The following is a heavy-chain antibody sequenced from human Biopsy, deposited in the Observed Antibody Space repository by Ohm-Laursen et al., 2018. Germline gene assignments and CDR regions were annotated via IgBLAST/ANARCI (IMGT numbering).Heavy chain of an antibody. CDR1: GGTFSRYG. D-gene: IGHD3-9*01. Sequence: SSVKVSCKVPGGTFSRYGINWVRQAPGQGLEWLGGNIPILGTGNYAQKFQGRVTVAADTSTSTATIELRSLRSDDTAVYYCATKLTGYFHHWGQGTLVTVSS. J-gene: IGHJ1*01. CDR2: NIPILGTG. V-gene: IGHV1-69*06. CDR3: ATKLTGYFHH.